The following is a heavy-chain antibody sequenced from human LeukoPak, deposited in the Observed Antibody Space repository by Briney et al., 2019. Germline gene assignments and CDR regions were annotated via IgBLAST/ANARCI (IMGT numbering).Heavy chain of an antibody. CDR3: AKDQAPHYGSGSRFDY. V-gene: IGHV3-30*18. CDR2: ISYDGSNK. D-gene: IGHD3-10*01. CDR1: GFTFSSYG. Sequence: GRSLRLSCAASGFTFSSYGMHWVRQAPGKGLEWVAVISYDGSNKYYADSVKGRFTISRDNSKNTLYLQMNSLRAEDTAVYYCAKDQAPHYGSGSRFDYWGQGTLVTVSS. J-gene: IGHJ4*02.